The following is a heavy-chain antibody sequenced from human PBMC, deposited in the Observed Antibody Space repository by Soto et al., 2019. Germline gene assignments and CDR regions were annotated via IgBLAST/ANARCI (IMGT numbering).Heavy chain of an antibody. V-gene: IGHV3-23*01. D-gene: IGHD3-22*01. J-gene: IGHJ4*02. CDR2: ISRYGDFT. CDR3: AKDRYLDHDSRGYLFDN. CDR1: GFTFNIYA. Sequence: EVQLLESGGDLIQPGGSLRLSCAASGFTFNIYAMIWVRQAPGKGLEWVSAISRYGDFTYYADSVEGRFTISRDNSKNTLYLQMNSLRAEDTAVYYCAKDRYLDHDSRGYLFDNWGQGTLVTVSS.